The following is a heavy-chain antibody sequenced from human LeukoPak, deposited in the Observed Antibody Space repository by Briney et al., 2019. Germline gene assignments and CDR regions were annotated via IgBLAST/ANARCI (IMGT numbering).Heavy chain of an antibody. CDR2: RKGDGSKK. CDR3: ARDYSHSSGSHYYDAFDI. CDR1: GFTFSNSW. V-gene: IGHV3-7*01. Sequence: GGSLRLSCAASGFTFSNSWMIWVRQAPGKGLERVADRKGDGSKKYYVDSVKGRFTISRDNAKNSLYLQMNTLRAEDTAAYYCARDYSHSSGSHYYDAFDIWGQGTMVTASS. J-gene: IGHJ3*02. D-gene: IGHD3-10*01.